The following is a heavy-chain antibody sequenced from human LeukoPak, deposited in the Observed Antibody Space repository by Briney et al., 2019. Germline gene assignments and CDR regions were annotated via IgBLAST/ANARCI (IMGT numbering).Heavy chain of an antibody. Sequence: SETLSLTCTVSGGSISSYYWSWIRQPPGKGLEWIGYIYYSGSTNYNPSLKSRVTISLDTSKNQFSLKLSSVTAADTAVYYCARETYYYGSGSLENFFDYWGQGTLVTVSS. V-gene: IGHV4-59*01. CDR2: IYYSGST. CDR1: GGSISSYY. D-gene: IGHD3-10*01. J-gene: IGHJ4*02. CDR3: ARETYYYGSGSLENFFDY.